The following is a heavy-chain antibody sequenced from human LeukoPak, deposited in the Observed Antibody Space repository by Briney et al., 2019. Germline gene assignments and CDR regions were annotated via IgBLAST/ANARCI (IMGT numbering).Heavy chain of an antibody. CDR3: AKGAGTYYYDSSGYPRGTSLRFFDY. J-gene: IGHJ4*02. CDR1: GYTFTSYG. D-gene: IGHD3-22*01. Sequence: ASVKVSCKASGYTFTSYGISWVRQAPGQGLEWMGWISAYNGNTNYAQKLQGRVTMTTDTSTSTAYMELRSLRSDDTAVYYCAKGAGTYYYDSSGYPRGTSLRFFDYWGQGTLVTVSS. CDR2: ISAYNGNT. V-gene: IGHV1-18*01.